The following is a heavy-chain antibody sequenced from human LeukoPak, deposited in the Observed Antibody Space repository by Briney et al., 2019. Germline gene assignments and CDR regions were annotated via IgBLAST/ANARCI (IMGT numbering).Heavy chain of an antibody. CDR3: ANPPLYSYGHPVFDY. Sequence: GGSLRLSCAASGFTFSSYAMSWVRQAPGKGLEWVSAISGSGGSTYYADSVKGRFTISRDNSKNTLYLQMNSLRAEDTAVYYCANPPLYSYGHPVFDYWGQGTLVTVSS. CDR2: ISGSGGST. CDR1: GFTFSSYA. J-gene: IGHJ4*02. V-gene: IGHV3-23*01. D-gene: IGHD5-18*01.